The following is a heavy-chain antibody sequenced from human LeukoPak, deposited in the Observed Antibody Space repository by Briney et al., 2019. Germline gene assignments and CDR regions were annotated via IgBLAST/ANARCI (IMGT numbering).Heavy chain of an antibody. CDR1: GYTFTGYY. V-gene: IGHV1-2*02. D-gene: IGHD4-17*01. J-gene: IGHJ5*02. CDR2: INPNSGGT. Sequence: ASVKVSCKASGYTFTGYYMHWVRQAPGQGLEWMGWINPNSGGTNYAQKFQGRVTMTRDTSISTAYMELSRLRSDDTAVYYCARARGYGDLEDWFDPWGQGTLVTVSS. CDR3: ARARGYGDLEDWFDP.